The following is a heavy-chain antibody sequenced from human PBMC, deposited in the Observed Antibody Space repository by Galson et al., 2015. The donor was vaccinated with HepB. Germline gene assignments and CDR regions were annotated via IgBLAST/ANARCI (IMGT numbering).Heavy chain of an antibody. D-gene: IGHD2-21*01. CDR3: ARSRVFRDAFDI. V-gene: IGHV3-21*01. J-gene: IGHJ3*02. Sequence: SLRLSCAASGFTFSGYGMNWVRQAPGKGLEWVSSISSGSSYIYYADSVKGRFTISRDNAENSLYLQMNSLRAEDTAVYYCARSRVFRDAFDIWGQGTLVTVSS. CDR1: GFTFSGYG. CDR2: ISSGSSYI.